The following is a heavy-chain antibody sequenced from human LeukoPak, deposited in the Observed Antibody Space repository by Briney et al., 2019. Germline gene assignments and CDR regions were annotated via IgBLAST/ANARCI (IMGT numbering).Heavy chain of an antibody. CDR2: IYSGGST. J-gene: IGHJ4*02. Sequence: GGSLRLSCAASGFTVSTNYMSWVRQAPGKGLEWVSIIYSGGSTSYADSVKGRFTISRDNAKNSLSLQMTSLRDEDTAVYYCARDSSAGRFPFDYWGQGTLVTVSS. CDR3: ARDSSAGRFPFDY. V-gene: IGHV3-53*01. D-gene: IGHD6-13*01. CDR1: GFTVSTNY.